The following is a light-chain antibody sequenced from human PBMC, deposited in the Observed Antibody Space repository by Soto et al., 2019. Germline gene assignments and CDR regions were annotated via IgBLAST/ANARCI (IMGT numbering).Light chain of an antibody. CDR1: QSVSNN. J-gene: IGKJ1*01. CDR2: GAS. Sequence: EIVMTQSPATLSVSPGERATLSCRASQSVSNNLAWYHQKPGQAPRLLIYGASTRATGIPARFSGSGSGTEFTTTSRSLQSEDFAVYYCQQYNDWWTFGQGTKVEIK. V-gene: IGKV3-15*01. CDR3: QQYNDWWT.